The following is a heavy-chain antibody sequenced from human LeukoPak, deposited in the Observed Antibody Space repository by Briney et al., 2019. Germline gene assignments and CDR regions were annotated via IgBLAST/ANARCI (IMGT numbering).Heavy chain of an antibody. V-gene: IGHV4-28*01. CDR3: ATYSNYGHFDY. Sequence: SETLSLTCAVPGYSISTSYWWGWIRQPPGKGLEWIGYIYYSGTTYYNPSLKSRVTMSLDTSKNQFSLRLNSVTAVDTAVYYCATYSNYGHFDYWGQGTLVTVSS. J-gene: IGHJ4*02. D-gene: IGHD4-4*01. CDR1: GYSISTSYW. CDR2: IYYSGTT.